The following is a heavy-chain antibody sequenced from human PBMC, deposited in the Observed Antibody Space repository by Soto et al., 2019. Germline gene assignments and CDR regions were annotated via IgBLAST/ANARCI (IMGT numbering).Heavy chain of an antibody. CDR1: GFIFGDSC. D-gene: IGHD3-22*01. V-gene: IGHV3-11*05. Sequence: QVVESGGGLVKPGWSLRLSCAASGFIFGDSCMSWIRQAPGKGLEWVAYISSTSRYTDYADSVKVRFTISRYNAKXXXXXXXTXLRAXDTXXXXSXRAPNSSGYGWFDPRGQRTLVTV. CDR2: ISSTSRYT. CDR3: XRAPNSSGYGWFDP. J-gene: IGHJ5*02.